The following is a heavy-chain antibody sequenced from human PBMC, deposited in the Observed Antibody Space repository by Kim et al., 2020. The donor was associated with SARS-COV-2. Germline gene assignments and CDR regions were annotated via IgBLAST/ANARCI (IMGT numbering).Heavy chain of an antibody. CDR2: INHSGST. J-gene: IGHJ5*02. V-gene: IGHV4-34*01. CDR3: ARVRGYCSSTSCYPWFDP. D-gene: IGHD2-2*01. CDR1: GGSFSGYY. Sequence: SETLSLTCAVYGGSFSGYYWSWIRQPPGKGLEWIGEINHSGSTNYNPSLKSRVTISVDTSKNQFSLKLSSVTAADTAVYYCARVRGYCSSTSCYPWFDP.